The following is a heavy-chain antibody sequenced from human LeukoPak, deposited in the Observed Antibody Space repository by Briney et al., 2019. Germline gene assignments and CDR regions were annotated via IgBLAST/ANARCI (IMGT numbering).Heavy chain of an antibody. CDR1: GFTFSSYA. CDR2: ISGSGSTT. CDR3: AKAPLGYCSGGSCYFDY. Sequence: PGRSLRLSCVASGFTFSSYAMSWVRQAPGKGLEWVSSISGSGSTTYFADSVRGRFTISRDNSQNTLYLQMNSLRAEDTAVYYCAKAPLGYCSGGSCYFDYWGQGTLVTVSS. J-gene: IGHJ4*02. D-gene: IGHD2-15*01. V-gene: IGHV3-23*01.